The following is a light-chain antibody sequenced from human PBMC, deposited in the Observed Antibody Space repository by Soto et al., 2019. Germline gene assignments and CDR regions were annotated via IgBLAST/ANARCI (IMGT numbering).Light chain of an antibody. CDR3: QQYNNWPRAT. Sequence: DIVMTQSPDSLAVSLGERATINCKSSQSVLYSSNNKNYLAWYQQKPGQPPKLLIYWASTRESGVPDRFSGSGSGTEFNITISSLQSEDSAIYYCQQYNNWPRATFGGGTKVDIK. V-gene: IGKV4-1*01. CDR2: WAS. J-gene: IGKJ4*01. CDR1: QSVLYSSNNKNY.